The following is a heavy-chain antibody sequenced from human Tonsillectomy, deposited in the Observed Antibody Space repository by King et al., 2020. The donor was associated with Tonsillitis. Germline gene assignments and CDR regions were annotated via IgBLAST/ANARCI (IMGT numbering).Heavy chain of an antibody. CDR1: GFTFNSFN. J-gene: IGHJ6*03. CDR2: ISSSGYYI. CDR3: ARDKSDYGEYDYSYYMDV. Sequence: VQLVESGGGLVKPGGSLRLSCAASGFTFNSFNMNWVRQAPGKGLEWVSSISSSGYYIYYADSVKGRFTISRDNAKNSLYLHMNSLRAEDTALYYCARDKSDYGEYDYSYYMDVWGKGTTVTVSS. V-gene: IGHV3-21*01. D-gene: IGHD4-17*01.